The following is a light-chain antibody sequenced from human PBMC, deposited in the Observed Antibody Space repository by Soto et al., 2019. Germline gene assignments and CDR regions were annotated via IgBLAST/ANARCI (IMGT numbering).Light chain of an antibody. J-gene: IGKJ2*01. CDR1: QSIGDY. V-gene: IGKV1-39*01. CDR3: QQSYTTPSYT. Sequence: DIQMTQSPSSLSASVGDTVTLACRASQSIGDYLNWYQQRPGKAPRLLIYSTSSLQSGVTSRFSGSGSGTDFTLTIISRQPEDFATYYCQQSYTTPSYTFGQGTKLEIK. CDR2: STS.